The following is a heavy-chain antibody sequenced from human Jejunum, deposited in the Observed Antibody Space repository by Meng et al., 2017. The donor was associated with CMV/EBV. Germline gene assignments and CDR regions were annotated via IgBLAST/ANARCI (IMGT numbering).Heavy chain of an antibody. J-gene: IGHJ4*02. CDR2: IHDTGST. CDR1: GGSIGSGDYY. Sequence: VPVQGSGPGLVKPSQTLSLTCSVSGGSIGSGDYYWSWIRQPPGKGLEWIGYIHDTGSTYYNPSLKSRVDISLGTSRNHFSLTLSSVTAEDTAVYFCARGSIFVSFDSWGQGTLVTVSS. CDR3: ARGSIFVSFDS. D-gene: IGHD3-3*01. V-gene: IGHV4-30-4*08.